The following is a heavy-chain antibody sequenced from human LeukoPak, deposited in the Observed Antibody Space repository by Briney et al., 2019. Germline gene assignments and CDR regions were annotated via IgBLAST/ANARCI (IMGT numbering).Heavy chain of an antibody. Sequence: GGSLRLSCAASGFTFSSYWMSWVRQAPGKGLEWVANIKQDGSEKYYVDSVKGRFTISRDNAKNSLYLQMNSLGAEDTAVYYCARERYYDFWSGSGYYYMDVWGKGTTVTVSS. J-gene: IGHJ6*03. D-gene: IGHD3-3*01. CDR1: GFTFSSYW. CDR2: IKQDGSEK. V-gene: IGHV3-7*01. CDR3: ARERYYDFWSGSGYYYMDV.